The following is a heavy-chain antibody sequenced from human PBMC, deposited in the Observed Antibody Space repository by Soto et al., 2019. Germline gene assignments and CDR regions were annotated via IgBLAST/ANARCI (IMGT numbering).Heavy chain of an antibody. V-gene: IGHV1-3*05. Sequence: QVQLVQSGAEEKKPGASVKVSCKASGYTFTSYSMHWVRQAPGQRLEWMGWINAGNGNTIYSQKFQGRVTITRDTSASTAYMELSSLRSEDTAVYYCARDRLSSRWYLIDYWGQGTLVTVSS. CDR3: ARDRLSSRWYLIDY. CDR1: GYTFTSYS. D-gene: IGHD6-13*01. J-gene: IGHJ4*02. CDR2: INAGNGNT.